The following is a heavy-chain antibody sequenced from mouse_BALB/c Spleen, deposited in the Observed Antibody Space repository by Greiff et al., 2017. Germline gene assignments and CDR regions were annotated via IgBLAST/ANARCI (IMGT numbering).Heavy chain of an antibody. V-gene: IGHV2-9*02. J-gene: IGHJ3*01. CDR1: GFSLTSYG. CDR2: IWAGGST. CDR3: ARDDYGSTFWSPFAN. Sequence: VKLQESGPGLVAPSQSLSITCTVSGFSLTSYGVHWVRQPPGKGLEWLGVIWAGGSTNYNSALMSRLSISKDNSKSQVFLKMNSLQTDDTAMYYCARDDYGSTFWSPFANWGQGTLVTVSA. D-gene: IGHD1-1*01.